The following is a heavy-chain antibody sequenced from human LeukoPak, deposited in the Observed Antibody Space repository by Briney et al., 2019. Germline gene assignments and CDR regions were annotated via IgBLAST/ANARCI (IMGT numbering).Heavy chain of an antibody. V-gene: IGHV3-9*01. D-gene: IGHD1-14*01. Sequence: LSLTCTVSGGSISSYYWSWVRQAPGKGLEWVSGINWNSGSIGYADSVKGRFTISRDNVMNSLYLQMNSLRPEDTALYYCVKDRRNPYRPEGPFDPWGQGTLVTVSS. CDR2: INWNSGSI. J-gene: IGHJ5*02. CDR3: VKDRRNPYRPEGPFDP. CDR1: GGSISSYY.